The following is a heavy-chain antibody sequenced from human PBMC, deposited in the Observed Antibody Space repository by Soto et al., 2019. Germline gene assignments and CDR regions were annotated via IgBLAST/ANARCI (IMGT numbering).Heavy chain of an antibody. CDR2: IYYSGST. J-gene: IGHJ4*02. D-gene: IGHD6-13*01. V-gene: IGHV4-39*01. Sequence: SETLSLTCTVSGGSISSSSYYWGWIRQPPGKGLEWIGSIYYSGSTYYNPSLKSRVTISVDTSKNQFSLKLSSVTAADTAVYYCARLGAPKLRNSIAAAATDYWGQGTLVTVSS. CDR3: ARLGAPKLRNSIAAAATDY. CDR1: GGSISSSSYY.